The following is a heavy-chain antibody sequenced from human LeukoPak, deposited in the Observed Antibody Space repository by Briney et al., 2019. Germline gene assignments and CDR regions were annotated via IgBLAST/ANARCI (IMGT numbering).Heavy chain of an antibody. CDR1: GGSIGSYY. CDR2: IYYSGST. D-gene: IGHD4-11*01. J-gene: IGHJ4*02. Sequence: SETLSLTCTVSGGSIGSYYWSWIRQPPGKGLEWIGYIYYSGSTNYNPSFKSRVTMSVDTSKNQSSLKVSSVTAADSAVYYCARDSYSNYAFDYWGQGTLVTVSS. CDR3: ARDSYSNYAFDY. V-gene: IGHV4-59*01.